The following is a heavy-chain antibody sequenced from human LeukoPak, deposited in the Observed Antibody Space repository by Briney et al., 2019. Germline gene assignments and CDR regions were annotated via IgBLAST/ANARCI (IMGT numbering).Heavy chain of an antibody. CDR1: GGSISSSTYY. CDR2: LYYSGST. Sequence: SETLSLTCTVSGGSISSSTYYWGWIRQPPGKGPEWIGHLYYSGSTTYNPSLESRVTMSVDTSRKQISLKLNSVAAADTAVYYCARGRGSPYYVEAFDVWGQGTVVTVSS. J-gene: IGHJ3*01. CDR3: ARGRGSPYYVEAFDV. D-gene: IGHD3-22*01. V-gene: IGHV4-61*05.